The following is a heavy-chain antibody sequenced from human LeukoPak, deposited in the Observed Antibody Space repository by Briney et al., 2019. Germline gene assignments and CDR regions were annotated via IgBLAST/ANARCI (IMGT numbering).Heavy chain of an antibody. CDR2: INHSGST. V-gene: IGHV4-34*01. J-gene: IGHJ4*02. Sequence: PSETLSLTCAVYGGSFSGYYWSWLRQPPGKGLEWIGEINHSGSTNYNPSLKSRVTISVDTSKNQFSLKLSSVAAADTAVYYCARGLNPTYYYGSGSHSFDYWGQGTLATVSS. D-gene: IGHD3-10*01. CDR3: ARGLNPTYYYGSGSHSFDY. CDR1: GGSFSGYY.